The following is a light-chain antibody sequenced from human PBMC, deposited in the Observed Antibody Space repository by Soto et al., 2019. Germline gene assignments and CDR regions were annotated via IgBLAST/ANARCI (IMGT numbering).Light chain of an antibody. CDR1: SSDVGSDNV. J-gene: IGLJ1*01. Sequence: QSVLTQPASVSGSPGQSITISCTGTSSDVGSDNVVSWYQQYPGKAPQLTIYEAFKRPSEVSIRFSGSKSGNTASLTISGLQAEDEAEYHCCSHAGGDTYVFGTGTKVTVL. CDR2: EAF. CDR3: CSHAGGDTYV. V-gene: IGLV2-23*01.